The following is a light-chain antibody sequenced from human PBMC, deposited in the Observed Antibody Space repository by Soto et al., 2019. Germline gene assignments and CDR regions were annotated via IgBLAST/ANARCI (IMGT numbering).Light chain of an antibody. Sequence: EIVLTQSPGTLSVSPGERATLSCRSSHTISSRYLAWYKQKPGQAPRLIRYGISRRATGIPARFSGSGSGTDFTLTISSLEPEDFAVYYCQQRSNWPITFGQGTRLEIK. J-gene: IGKJ5*01. CDR2: GIS. V-gene: IGKV3D-20*02. CDR1: HTISSRY. CDR3: QQRSNWPIT.